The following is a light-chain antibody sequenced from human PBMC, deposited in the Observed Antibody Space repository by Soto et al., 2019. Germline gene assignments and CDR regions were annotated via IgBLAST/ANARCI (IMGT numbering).Light chain of an antibody. J-gene: IGLJ1*01. CDR1: TSDVGGYNY. V-gene: IGLV2-11*01. CDR3: CSYAGSYNFYV. CDR2: DVT. Sequence: QSVLTQPRSVSGPPGQSVTIPCTGTTSDVGGYNYVSWYQHHPGKAPKVLIYDVTKRPSGVPDRFSGSKSGNTASLTISGLQAEDDGDYFCCSYAGSYNFYVFGTGTKVTVL.